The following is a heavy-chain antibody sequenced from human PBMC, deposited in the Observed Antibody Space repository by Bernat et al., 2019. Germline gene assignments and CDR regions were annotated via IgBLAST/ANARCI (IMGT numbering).Heavy chain of an antibody. CDR3: AKDLRDYYGSGSSSD. CDR1: GFTFSSYS. CDR2: ISGSGGST. V-gene: IGHV3-23*01. Sequence: EVQLLESGGGLVQPGGSLRLSCAASGFTFSSYSMSLVRQAPGKGLEWVSAISGSGGSTYYADSVKGRFTISRDNSKNTLYLQMNSLRAEDTAVYYCAKDLRDYYGSGSSSDWGQGTLVTVSS. J-gene: IGHJ4*02. D-gene: IGHD3-10*01.